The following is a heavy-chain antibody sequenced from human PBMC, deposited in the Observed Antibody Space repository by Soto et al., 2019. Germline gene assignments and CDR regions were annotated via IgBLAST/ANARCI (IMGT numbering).Heavy chain of an antibody. CDR2: ISYDGSNK. J-gene: IGHJ3*02. CDR1: GFTFSSYA. Sequence: QVQLVESGGGVVQPGRSLRLSCAASGFTFSSYAMHWVRQAPGKGLEWVAVISYDGSNKYYTDSVKGRFTISRDNSKNTLYLQMNSLRAEDTAVYYCARDPCSGDCYSAFDIWGQGTMVTVSS. D-gene: IGHD2-21*02. CDR3: ARDPCSGDCYSAFDI. V-gene: IGHV3-30-3*01.